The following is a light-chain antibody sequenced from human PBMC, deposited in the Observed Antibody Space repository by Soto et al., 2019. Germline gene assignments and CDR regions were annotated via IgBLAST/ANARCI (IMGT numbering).Light chain of an antibody. V-gene: IGKV1-39*01. CDR2: GTS. CDR1: QSIDMH. Sequence: DIEMTQSPPSLSASVGDRVTITCRASQSIDMHLNWYQQKPGKPPVLLIYGTSTLHSGVPSRFSGSGSGTEFALTISSLQPEDFTTYFCQQSYGIFAFGPX. CDR3: QQSYGIFA. J-gene: IGKJ3*01.